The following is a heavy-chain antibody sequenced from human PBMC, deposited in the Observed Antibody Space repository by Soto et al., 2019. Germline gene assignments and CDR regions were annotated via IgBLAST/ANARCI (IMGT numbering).Heavy chain of an antibody. CDR2: IIPILGIA. J-gene: IGHJ4*02. Sequence: QVQLVQSGAEVKKPGSSVKVSCKASGGTFSSYTISWVRQAPGQGLEWMGRIIPILGIANYAQKFQGRVTFTADKSTSTAYMELSSLRSEDTAVYYCAREEDYYGSGAVLDYWGQGTLVTVSS. CDR3: AREEDYYGSGAVLDY. V-gene: IGHV1-69*08. D-gene: IGHD3-10*01. CDR1: GGTFSSYT.